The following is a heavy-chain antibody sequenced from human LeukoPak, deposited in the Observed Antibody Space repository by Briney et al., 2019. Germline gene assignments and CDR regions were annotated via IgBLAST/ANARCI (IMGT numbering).Heavy chain of an antibody. D-gene: IGHD5-18*01. CDR3: TSRLLIHLWAKDF. V-gene: IGHV1-24*01. J-gene: IGHJ4*02. Sequence: ASVKVSCKVSGYTLTELSMHWVRQAPGKGLEWMGGFDPEDGETTYAQKFQGRVTMSEDTSTDTAYMELSSLKSEDTAVYFCTSRLLIHLWAKDFWGQGTLVTVSS. CDR1: GYTLTELS. CDR2: FDPEDGET.